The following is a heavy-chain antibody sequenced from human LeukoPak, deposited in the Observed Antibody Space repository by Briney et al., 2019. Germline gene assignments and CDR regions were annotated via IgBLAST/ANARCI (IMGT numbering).Heavy chain of an antibody. Sequence: PGGSLRLSCAASGFTFSSYAMSWVRQAPGKGLEWVSAISGSGGSTYYADSVKGRFTISRDNSKNTLYLQMNSLRAEDTAVYYCAKRAAYYDFWSGYSALDHWGQGTLVTVSS. CDR2: ISGSGGST. D-gene: IGHD3-3*01. CDR1: GFTFSSYA. J-gene: IGHJ4*02. V-gene: IGHV3-23*01. CDR3: AKRAAYYDFWSGYSALDH.